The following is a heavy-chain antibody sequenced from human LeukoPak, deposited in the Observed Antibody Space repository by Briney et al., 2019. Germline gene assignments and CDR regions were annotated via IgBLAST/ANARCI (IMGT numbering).Heavy chain of an antibody. D-gene: IGHD4-17*01. V-gene: IGHV3-30-3*01. J-gene: IGHJ3*02. Sequence: HTGGSLRLSCAASGFTFSSYAMPWVRQAPGKGLEWVAVISYDGSNKYYADSVKGRFTISRDNSKNTLYLQMNSLRAEDTAVYYCARDTDLDYGDYTNAFDIWGQGTMVTVSS. CDR2: ISYDGSNK. CDR1: GFTFSSYA. CDR3: ARDTDLDYGDYTNAFDI.